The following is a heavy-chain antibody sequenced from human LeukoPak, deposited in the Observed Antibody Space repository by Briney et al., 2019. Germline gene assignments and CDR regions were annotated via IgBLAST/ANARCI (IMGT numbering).Heavy chain of an antibody. CDR1: VFTFSSYA. V-gene: IGHV3-23*01. D-gene: IGHD6-13*01. Sequence: PGGSLRLSCAASVFTFSSYAMSWVRQAPGKGLEWVSAISGSGGSTYYADSVKGRFTISRDNSKNTLYLQMNSLRAEDTAVYYGANCRVTRYSSSWYFFDYWGQGTLVTVSS. CDR3: ANCRVTRYSSSWYFFDY. CDR2: ISGSGGST. J-gene: IGHJ4*02.